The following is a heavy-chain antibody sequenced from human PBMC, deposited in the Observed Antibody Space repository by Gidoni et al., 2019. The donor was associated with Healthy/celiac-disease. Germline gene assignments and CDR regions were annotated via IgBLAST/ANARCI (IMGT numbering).Heavy chain of an antibody. J-gene: IGHJ4*02. CDR2: ISSNGGST. V-gene: IGHV3-64D*06. CDR3: VKVSRAPVY. Sequence: EVQLVEAGGGLVQPGGSLRLSCSAAGFTFSSYAMHWVRQAPGKGREYVSAISSNGGSTSYADSVKCRFTISSDNSKNTLYLQMSILRAEDTAVYYCVKVSRAPVYWGQGTLVTVSS. CDR1: GFTFSSYA.